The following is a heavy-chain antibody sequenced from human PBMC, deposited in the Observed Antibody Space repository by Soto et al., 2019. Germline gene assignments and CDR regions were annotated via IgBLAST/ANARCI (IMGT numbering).Heavy chain of an antibody. V-gene: IGHV1-3*01. D-gene: IGHD3-22*01. CDR1: GYPFTSYP. CDR3: ERGWTHYDSSGPGDY. CDR2: INAGNGDT. J-gene: IGHJ4*02. Sequence: ASVKVSCTASGYPFTSYPMHWVRHAPAQGLKWMGWINAGNGDTKYSEKFQGRVTITRHTSAITAYMELSSLRSEDTAVYYCERGWTHYDSSGPGDYWGQGTLVTVSS.